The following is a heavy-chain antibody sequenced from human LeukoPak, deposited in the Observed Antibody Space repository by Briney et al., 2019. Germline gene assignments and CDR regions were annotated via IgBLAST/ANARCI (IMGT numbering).Heavy chain of an antibody. Sequence: GSLRLSCAASGFTFSSYAMNWVRQAPGKGLEWVSAISGSGGSTYYADSVKGRFTISRDNSKNTLYLQMDSLRSEDTGVYYCVRQAQEDYWGQGTLVTVSS. V-gene: IGHV3-23*01. CDR2: ISGSGGST. J-gene: IGHJ4*02. CDR3: VRQAQEDY. CDR1: GFTFSSYA.